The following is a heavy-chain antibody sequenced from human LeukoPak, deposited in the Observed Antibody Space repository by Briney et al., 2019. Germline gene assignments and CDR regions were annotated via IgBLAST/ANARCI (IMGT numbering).Heavy chain of an antibody. V-gene: IGHV3-64D*06. CDR1: GFTFSTYV. CDR3: VRGTGY. CDR2: ISSNGDNT. J-gene: IGHJ4*02. Sequence: GGSLRLSCSVSGFTFSTYVMHWVRQAPGKGLEYVSSISSNGDNTYYADSVKGRFTISRDNSKNTLYLQMSSLRADDTAVYYCVRGTGYWGQGTLVTVSS.